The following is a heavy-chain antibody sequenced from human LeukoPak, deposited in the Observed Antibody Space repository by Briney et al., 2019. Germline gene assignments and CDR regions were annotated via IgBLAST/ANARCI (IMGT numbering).Heavy chain of an antibody. J-gene: IGHJ4*02. V-gene: IGHV4-59*08. CDR3: ARHVGNTLYFLDY. D-gene: IGHD1/OR15-1a*01. CDR1: GDSVSNYY. CDR2: SSYSGST. Sequence: SETLSLTCTVSGDSVSNYYWSWLRQPPGKRLEWIGHSSYSGSTKYNPSLNSRVTLSVDTSKNQLSLKLSSVTAADTAVYYCARHVGNTLYFLDYWGQGSLVTVSS.